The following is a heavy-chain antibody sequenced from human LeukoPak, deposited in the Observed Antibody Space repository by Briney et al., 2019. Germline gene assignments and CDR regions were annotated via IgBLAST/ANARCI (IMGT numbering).Heavy chain of an antibody. V-gene: IGHV4-39*07. CDR1: SGSVSSTSYY. CDR3: ARSVEGYCSGGSCYSYYYYMDV. J-gene: IGHJ6*03. CDR2: IYYTGNT. Sequence: SETLSLTCTVSSGSVSSTSYYWHWIRQAPGKGLEWIGTIYYTGNTFYNPSLKSRVTISVDTSKNQFSLKLSSVTAADTAVYYCARSVEGYCSGGSCYSYYYYMDVWGKGTAVTVSS. D-gene: IGHD2-15*01.